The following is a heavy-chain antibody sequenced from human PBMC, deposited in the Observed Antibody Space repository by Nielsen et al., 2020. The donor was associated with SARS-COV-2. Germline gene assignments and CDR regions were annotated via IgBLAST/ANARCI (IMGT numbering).Heavy chain of an antibody. CDR2: IKQDGSEK. Sequence: GGSLRLSCAASGFTFSSYWMSWVRQAPGKGLEWVANIKQDGSEKYYVDSVKGRFTISRDNAKNSLYLQMNSLRAEDTAVYYCVRAEGPNWSNLDYWGQGILVTVSS. CDR1: GFTFSSYW. V-gene: IGHV3-7*01. J-gene: IGHJ4*02. CDR3: VRAEGPNWSNLDY. D-gene: IGHD1-20*01.